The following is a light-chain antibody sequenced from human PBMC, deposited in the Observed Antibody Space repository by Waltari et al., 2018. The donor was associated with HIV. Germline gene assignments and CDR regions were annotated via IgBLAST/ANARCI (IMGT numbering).Light chain of an antibody. CDR1: SSNIGTNY. J-gene: IGLJ3*02. V-gene: IGLV1-47*01. CDR2: RNN. Sequence: QSVLTQPPSASGTPGQRVTISCSGSSSNIGTNYVYWYHQPPGTAPKILIYRNNPVPPGVPDRFSGSKSGTSASLAISGLRSEDEADYYCAAWDDSLSGWVFGGGTKLTVL. CDR3: AAWDDSLSGWV.